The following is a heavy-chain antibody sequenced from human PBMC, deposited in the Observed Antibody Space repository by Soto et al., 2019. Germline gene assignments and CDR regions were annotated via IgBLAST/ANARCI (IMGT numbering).Heavy chain of an antibody. Sequence: GGSLRLSCAASGFTFSNYAMHWVRQAPGKGLEWVALISYDGSNEYYADSVKGRFTISRDNSKNTLYLQMNSLRAEDSAVYYCAKLGRASYSSSWFYTNWGQGTLVTVSS. V-gene: IGHV3-30*18. CDR3: AKLGRASYSSSWFYTN. CDR2: ISYDGSNE. J-gene: IGHJ1*01. CDR1: GFTFSNYA. D-gene: IGHD6-13*01.